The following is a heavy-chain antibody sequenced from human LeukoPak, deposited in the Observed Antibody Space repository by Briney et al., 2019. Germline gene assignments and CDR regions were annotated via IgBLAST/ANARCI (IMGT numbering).Heavy chain of an antibody. Sequence: GGSLRLSCAASGFDIRTYGMHWVRQAPGKGLEWLAFILWGEGRQYYADSVKGRFTISRDNSKNMLYLQMSSLRGDDTAVYYCAKREAVATMSDFDYWGQGTLVIVSP. CDR1: GFDIRTYG. V-gene: IGHV3-30*02. CDR3: AKREAVATMSDFDY. J-gene: IGHJ4*02. CDR2: ILWGEGRQ. D-gene: IGHD6-19*01.